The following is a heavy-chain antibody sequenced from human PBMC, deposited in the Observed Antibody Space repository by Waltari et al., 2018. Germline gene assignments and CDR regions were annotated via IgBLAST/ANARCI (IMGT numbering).Heavy chain of an antibody. D-gene: IGHD2-15*01. CDR1: GYTFTSYA. Sequence: QVQLVQSGAEVKKPGASVKVSCKASGYTFTSYAMHWVRQAPGQRLEWSGWINAGNGNTKYSQKFQGRVTITRDTSASTAYMELSSLRSEDTAVYYCARVSCSGGSCYWPFDYWGQGTLVTVSS. CDR2: INAGNGNT. J-gene: IGHJ4*02. V-gene: IGHV1-3*01. CDR3: ARVSCSGGSCYWPFDY.